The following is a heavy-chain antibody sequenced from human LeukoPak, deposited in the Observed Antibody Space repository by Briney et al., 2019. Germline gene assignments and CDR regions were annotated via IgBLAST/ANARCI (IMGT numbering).Heavy chain of an antibody. CDR3: ARTSGSTRYDYFDY. D-gene: IGHD1-1*01. J-gene: IGHJ4*02. Sequence: ASVKASCKASGYTFSNYGIIWVRQAPGQGLEWMGWISAYNGNTNYAQKLQGRVTMTTDTSTTTAYMELRSLRSDDTAVYYCARTSGSTRYDYFDYWGQGTLVTVSS. CDR1: GYTFSNYG. V-gene: IGHV1-18*01. CDR2: ISAYNGNT.